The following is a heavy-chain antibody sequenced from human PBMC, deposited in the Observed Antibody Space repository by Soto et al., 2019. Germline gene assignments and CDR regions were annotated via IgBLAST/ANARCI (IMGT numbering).Heavy chain of an antibody. Sequence: WGSLRLSCAASGFTCSSYDMSWVRQAPGKGLEWVSTILVSGSTHYPASVKGRFTISRDNSKNTVFLQMNSLTAGDTAVYYCAKATATGVGAFDICGQGTMVTVSS. V-gene: IGHV3-23*01. CDR3: AKATATGVGAFDI. CDR2: ILVSGST. CDR1: GFTCSSYD. J-gene: IGHJ3*02. D-gene: IGHD2-8*01.